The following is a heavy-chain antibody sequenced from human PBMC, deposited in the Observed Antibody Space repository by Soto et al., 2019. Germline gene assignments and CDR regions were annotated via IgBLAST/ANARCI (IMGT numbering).Heavy chain of an antibody. D-gene: IGHD6-19*01. J-gene: IGHJ4*02. CDR3: ARDLGGWPDY. CDR2: INAGNGNT. V-gene: IGHV1-3*01. CDR1: GYTFTSYA. Sequence: GASVKVSCKASGYTFTSYAIHWVRQAPGQRLEWMGWINAGNGNTKYSQNFQDRVTITRDTSASTAYMDLSSLRFEDTAVYYCARDLGGWPDYWGQGTLVTVSS.